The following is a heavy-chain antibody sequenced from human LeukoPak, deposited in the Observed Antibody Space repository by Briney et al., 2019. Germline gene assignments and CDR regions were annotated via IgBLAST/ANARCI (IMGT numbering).Heavy chain of an antibody. D-gene: IGHD3-16*01. V-gene: IGHV3-11*04. CDR3: AKSTRAVMAMMDV. J-gene: IGHJ6*04. Sequence: PGGSLRLSCAASGFTFSDYYMSWIRQAPGKGLEWLSYISSSGTTIYYADSVKGRFTISRDNAKNSLFLQMNSLRAEDTAVYFCAKSTRAVMAMMDVRGKGTTVTVSS. CDR2: ISSSGTTI. CDR1: GFTFSDYY.